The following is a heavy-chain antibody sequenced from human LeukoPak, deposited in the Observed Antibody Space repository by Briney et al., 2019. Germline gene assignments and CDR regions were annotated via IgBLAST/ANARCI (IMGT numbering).Heavy chain of an antibody. CDR2: ISAYNGNT. CDR3: AREGIAAAGASGYYYYGMDV. CDR1: GYTFTAYY. Sequence: ASVKVSCKASGYTFTAYYIYWVRQAPGQGLEWMGWISAYNGNTNYAQKLQGRVTMTTDTSTSTAYMELRSLRSDDTAVYYCAREGIAAAGASGYYYYGMDVWGQGTTVTVSS. J-gene: IGHJ6*02. V-gene: IGHV1-18*04. D-gene: IGHD6-13*01.